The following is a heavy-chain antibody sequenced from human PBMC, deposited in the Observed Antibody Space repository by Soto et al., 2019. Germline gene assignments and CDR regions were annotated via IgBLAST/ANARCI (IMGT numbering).Heavy chain of an antibody. J-gene: IGHJ6*03. V-gene: IGHV1-46*01. CDR3: ARGAFVVVPAAMRNHMDV. CDR1: GYTFTSYY. CDR2: INPSGGST. Sequence: QVQLVQSGAEVKKPGASVKVSCKASGYTFTSYYMHWVRQAPGQGLEWMGIINPSGGSTSYAQKFQARVTITRDTSTSTVYMALSSLRSEDTAVYYRARGAFVVVPAAMRNHMDVWGKGTTVTVS. D-gene: IGHD2-2*01.